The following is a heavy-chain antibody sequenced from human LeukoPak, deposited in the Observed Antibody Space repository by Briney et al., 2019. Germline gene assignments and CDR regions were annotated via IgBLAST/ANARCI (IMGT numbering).Heavy chain of an antibody. CDR2: IKKDGSEK. V-gene: IGHV3-7*03. CDR1: GFSFSSFW. CDR3: ARDQYDTWSRRGNFDS. Sequence: GGSLRVSCATSGFSFSSFWMSWVRQAPGKGLEWVANIKKDGSEKYYVDSVKGRFTISRDNVKNSLYLQMNSLRAEDTAVFYCARDQYDTWSRRGNFDSWGQGTLVIVSS. J-gene: IGHJ4*02. D-gene: IGHD3-3*01.